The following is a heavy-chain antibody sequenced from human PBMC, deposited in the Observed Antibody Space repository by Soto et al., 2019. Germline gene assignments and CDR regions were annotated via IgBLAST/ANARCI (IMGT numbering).Heavy chain of an antibody. CDR3: ARDGDGYNYGPNDY. D-gene: IGHD5-12*01. J-gene: IGHJ4*02. V-gene: IGHV3-30-3*01. CDR2: ISYDGSNK. CDR1: GFTFSSYA. Sequence: SLRLSCAASGFTFSSYAMHWVRQAPGKGLEWVAVISYDGSNKYYADSVKGRFTISRDNSKNTLYLQMNSLRAEDTAVYYCARDGDGYNYGPNDYWGQGTLVTVSS.